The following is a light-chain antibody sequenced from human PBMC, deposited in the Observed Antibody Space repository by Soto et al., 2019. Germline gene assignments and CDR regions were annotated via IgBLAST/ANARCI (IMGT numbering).Light chain of an antibody. Sequence: AIQMTQSPSSLSASVGDRVTITCRASQGLRNDLGWYQQKPGKAPKLLIYAASSLQSGVPSRFSGSGSDTDFSLTISSLQPEDFASYYCLQDYNYPWTFGQGIKVEIK. CDR3: LQDYNYPWT. V-gene: IGKV1-6*01. CDR1: QGLRND. CDR2: AAS. J-gene: IGKJ1*01.